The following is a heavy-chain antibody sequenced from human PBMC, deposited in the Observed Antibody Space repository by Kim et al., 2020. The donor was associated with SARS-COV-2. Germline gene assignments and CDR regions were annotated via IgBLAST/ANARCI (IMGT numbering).Heavy chain of an antibody. V-gene: IGHV3-23*01. J-gene: IGHJ4*02. CDR3: AKDPGDYGDYVLDY. D-gene: IGHD4-17*01. CDR2: ISGRGCST. CDR1: GFTFSSYA. Sequence: GGSLRLSCAASGFTFSSYAMSWVRQAPGKGLAWVSAISGRGCSTYYADSVKGRFTISRDNSKNTLYLQMNSLRAEDTAVYYCAKDPGDYGDYVLDYWGQGTLVTVSS.